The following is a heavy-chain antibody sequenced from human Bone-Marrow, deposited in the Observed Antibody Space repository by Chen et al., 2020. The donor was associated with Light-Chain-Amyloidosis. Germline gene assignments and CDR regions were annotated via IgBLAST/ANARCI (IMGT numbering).Heavy chain of an antibody. D-gene: IGHD3-22*01. V-gene: IGHV4-34*01. J-gene: IGHJ6*02. CDR2: ITHSGST. CDR1: GGSFSDYS. Sequence: QVQLQQWGAGLLKPSETLSLTCAVYGGSFSDYSWTWIRQSPGTGLEWIGKITHSGSTKFNPSLKSRVTISVDTSKNQFSLKMNSVTAADTAVYYCVRDTYDSSTYYTYRSMDVWGQGTTVTVSS. CDR3: VRDTYDSSTYYTYRSMDV.